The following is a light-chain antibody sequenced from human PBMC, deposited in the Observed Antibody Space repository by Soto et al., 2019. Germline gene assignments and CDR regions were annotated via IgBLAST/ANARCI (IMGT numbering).Light chain of an antibody. J-gene: IGLJ3*02. CDR2: QDT. CDR1: KLGDKY. CDR3: QAWDSHTGV. Sequence: SSELTQPPSVSVSPGQTASITCSGDKLGDKYASWYQQKPGRSPLSVIFQDTERPSGIPERFSASNSGNTATLTISGAQALDEADYYCQAWDSHTGVFGGGTKLTVL. V-gene: IGLV3-1*01.